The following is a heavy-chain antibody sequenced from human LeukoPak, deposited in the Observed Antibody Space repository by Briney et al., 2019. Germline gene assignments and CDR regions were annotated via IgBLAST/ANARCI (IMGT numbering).Heavy chain of an antibody. CDR1: GITFNRYD. J-gene: IGHJ4*02. V-gene: IGHV3-53*01. Sequence: GGSLRLSCAASGITFNRYDMSWVRQAPGKGLEWVSVIYSGGGTFYADSVKGRFTISRGNSKNTLYLQMNSLRAEDTAVYYCAKLRAYGDYENFDYWGQGTLVTVSS. CDR2: IYSGGGT. D-gene: IGHD4-17*01. CDR3: AKLRAYGDYENFDY.